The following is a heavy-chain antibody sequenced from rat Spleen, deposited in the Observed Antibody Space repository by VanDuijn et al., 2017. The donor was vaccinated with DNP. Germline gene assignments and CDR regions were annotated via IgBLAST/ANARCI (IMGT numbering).Heavy chain of an antibody. V-gene: IGHV3-1*01. CDR2: ISYSGST. J-gene: IGHJ2*01. Sequence: EVQLQESGPGLVKPSQSLSLTCSVTAYSITTNYWGWIRKFPGNKMEWVGHISYSGSTSYNPSLKSRISISRDTSKNQFFLHLTSVTTEDTATYYCARWGDYFDYWGQGVMVTVSS. CDR3: ARWGDYFDY. CDR1: AYSITTNY.